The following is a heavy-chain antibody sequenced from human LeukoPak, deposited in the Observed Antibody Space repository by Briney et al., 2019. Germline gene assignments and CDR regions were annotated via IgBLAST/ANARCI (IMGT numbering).Heavy chain of an antibody. V-gene: IGHV4-34*01. J-gene: IGHJ5*02. CDR1: GGSFSGYY. D-gene: IGHD5-18*01. CDR2: INHSGST. Sequence: SETLSLTCAVYGGSFSGYYWSWIRPPPGKGLEWIGEINHSGSTNYNPSLKSRVTISVDTSKNQFSLKLSSVTAADTAVYYCARGKYSYGSWGQGTLVTVSS. CDR3: ARGKYSYGS.